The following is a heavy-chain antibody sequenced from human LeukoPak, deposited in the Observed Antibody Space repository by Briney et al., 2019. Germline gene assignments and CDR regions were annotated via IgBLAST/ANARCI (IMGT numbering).Heavy chain of an antibody. D-gene: IGHD1-26*01. V-gene: IGHV4-59*01. CDR1: GGSISSYY. CDR3: AREGATSFDY. J-gene: IGHJ4*02. CDR2: IYYSGST. Sequence: SETLSLTCTVSGGSISSYYWSWIRQPPGKGLEWIGYIYYSGSTNYNPSLKSRVTISVDTSKNQFSLKLSSVTAADTAVCYCAREGATSFDYWGQGTLVTVSS.